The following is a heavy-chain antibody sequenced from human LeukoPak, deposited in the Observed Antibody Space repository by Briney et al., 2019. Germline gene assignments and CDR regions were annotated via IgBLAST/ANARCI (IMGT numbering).Heavy chain of an antibody. CDR1: GYTFTSYY. Sequence: ASVKVSCKASGYTFTSYYMHWVRQAPGQGLEWMGIINPSGGSTSYAQKFQGRVTMTRDTSTSTVYMELNSLRAEDTAVYYCAKELYYYDSSGYYYVIDYWGQGTLVTVSS. J-gene: IGHJ4*02. V-gene: IGHV1-46*01. CDR2: INPSGGST. D-gene: IGHD3-22*01. CDR3: AKELYYYDSSGYYYVIDY.